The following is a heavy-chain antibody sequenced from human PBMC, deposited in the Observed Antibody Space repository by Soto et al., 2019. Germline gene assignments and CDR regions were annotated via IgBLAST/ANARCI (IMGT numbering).Heavy chain of an antibody. CDR1: GGSVSSGSYY. Sequence: SETLSLTCTVSGGSVSSGSYYCSWIRQPPGKGLEWIGYLYYSVSTNYNPSLKSRVTISVDTSKNQFSLKLSSVTAADTAVYYCPRGNCYDSSGYYPRLEYWGQGTMVTVSS. D-gene: IGHD3-22*01. J-gene: IGHJ4*02. CDR3: PRGNCYDSSGYYPRLEY. V-gene: IGHV4-61*01. CDR2: LYYSVST.